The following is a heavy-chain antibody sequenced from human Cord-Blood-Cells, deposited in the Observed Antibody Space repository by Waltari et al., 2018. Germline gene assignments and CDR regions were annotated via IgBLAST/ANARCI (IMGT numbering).Heavy chain of an antibody. Sequence: QVQLVQSGVEVKKLGASVKVSCKASGYTFTGYYMHWVRQAPGQGLEWMGGINPNSGGTNDAQKFQGWVTMTRDTSISTADMELSRLRSDDTAVYYCAGDNGKTETGWFDPWGQGTLVTVSS. J-gene: IGHJ5*02. CDR1: GYTFTGYY. CDR2: INPNSGGT. V-gene: IGHV1-2*04. CDR3: AGDNGKTETGWFDP. D-gene: IGHD2-8*01.